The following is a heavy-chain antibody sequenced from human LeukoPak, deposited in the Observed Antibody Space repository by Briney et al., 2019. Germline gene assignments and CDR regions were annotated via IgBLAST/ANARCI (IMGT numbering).Heavy chain of an antibody. J-gene: IGHJ1*01. CDR3: ATLEGSSGWLSPFRH. Sequence: ASVKVSCKASGYTFTSYYMHWVRQAPGQGLEWMGIINPSGGSTSYAQKFQGRVTMTRDTSTSTVYMELSSLRSEDTAVYYCATLEGSSGWLSPFRHWGQGTLVTVSS. D-gene: IGHD6-19*01. CDR1: GYTFTSYY. V-gene: IGHV1-46*01. CDR2: INPSGGST.